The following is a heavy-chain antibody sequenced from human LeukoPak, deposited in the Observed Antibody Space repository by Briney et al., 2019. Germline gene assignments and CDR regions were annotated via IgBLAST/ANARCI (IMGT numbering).Heavy chain of an antibody. Sequence: GASVKVSCKASGYTFTSYVMHWVRQAPGQRLEWMGWINAGNGNTKYSQKFQGRVTITRVTSASTAYMELSSLRSEDTAVYYCARVRPGTTFGYWGQGTLVTVSS. V-gene: IGHV1-3*01. CDR1: GYTFTSYV. D-gene: IGHD1-1*01. J-gene: IGHJ4*02. CDR3: ARVRPGTTFGY. CDR2: INAGNGNT.